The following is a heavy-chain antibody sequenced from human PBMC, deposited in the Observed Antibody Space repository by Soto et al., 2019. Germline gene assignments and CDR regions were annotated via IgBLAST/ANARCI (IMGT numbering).Heavy chain of an antibody. D-gene: IGHD4-4*01. V-gene: IGHV3-23*01. Sequence: EVQLLESGGGLVQPGGSLRLSCAASGFTFSSYGMSWVRQAPGKGLEWVSGITGRGDGTYYADSVKGRFTISRDNSKNTLYLQMDSLRGEDTAVYYCARDWGDYSNYAWGWFDPWGQGTLVTVSS. J-gene: IGHJ5*02. CDR1: GFTFSSYG. CDR2: ITGRGDGT. CDR3: ARDWGDYSNYAWGWFDP.